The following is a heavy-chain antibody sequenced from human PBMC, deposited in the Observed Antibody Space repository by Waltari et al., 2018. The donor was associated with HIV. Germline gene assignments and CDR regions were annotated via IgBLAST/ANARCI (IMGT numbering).Heavy chain of an antibody. CDR3: ARIGTFPHNYAIDF. CDR2: IKDDGSEK. V-gene: IGHV3-7*01. CDR1: GFTFTNYW. Sequence: EVQLMESGGGLVQSGGSLRLSCAASGFTFTNYWMSWVRQTPGKGLEWVDYIKDDGSEKYYMGSVKGRFTISRDNAKNSMFLQMNSLRAEDTAVYYCARIGTFPHNYAIDFWGQGTTVTVSS. J-gene: IGHJ6*02. D-gene: IGHD1-26*01.